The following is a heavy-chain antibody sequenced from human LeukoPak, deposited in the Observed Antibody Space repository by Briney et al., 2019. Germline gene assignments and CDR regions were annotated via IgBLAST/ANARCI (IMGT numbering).Heavy chain of an antibody. Sequence: SQTLSLTCAISGDSVSSNSAAWNWIRQSPSRGLEWLGRTYYRSKWYNDYAVSVKSRITINPGTSKNQFSLQLNSVTPEDTAVYYCARDRIVVVVAANYYGMDVWGQGTTVTVSS. CDR1: GDSVSSNSAA. CDR2: TYYRSKWYN. D-gene: IGHD2-15*01. J-gene: IGHJ6*02. CDR3: ARDRIVVVVAANYYGMDV. V-gene: IGHV6-1*01.